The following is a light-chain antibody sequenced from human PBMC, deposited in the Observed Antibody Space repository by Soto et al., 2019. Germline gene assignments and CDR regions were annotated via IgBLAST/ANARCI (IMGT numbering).Light chain of an antibody. CDR1: SSNIGSHI. V-gene: IGLV1-44*01. J-gene: IGLJ2*01. CDR3: AAWDDSLNAVV. Sequence: QSVLTQPPSASGTPGQRVTISCSGSSSNIGSHIVNWYQQLPRTAPKLLIFSNDQRPSGVPDRVSASKSGTSASLAISGLQSEDEADYYCAAWDDSLNAVVFGGGTKVTVL. CDR2: SND.